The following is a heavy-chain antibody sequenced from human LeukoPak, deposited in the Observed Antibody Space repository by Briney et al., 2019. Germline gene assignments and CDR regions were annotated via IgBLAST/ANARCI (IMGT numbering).Heavy chain of an antibody. CDR3: ARTMDSSGWPTLFDY. CDR2: ISSSSSYI. J-gene: IGHJ4*02. V-gene: IGHV3-21*01. Sequence: GGSLRLSCAASGFTFSSYSMNWVRQAPGKGLEWVSSISSSSSYIYYADSVKGRFTISRDNSKNTLYLQMNSLRAEDTAVYYCARTMDSSGWPTLFDYWGQGTLVTVSS. D-gene: IGHD6-19*01. CDR1: GFTFSSYS.